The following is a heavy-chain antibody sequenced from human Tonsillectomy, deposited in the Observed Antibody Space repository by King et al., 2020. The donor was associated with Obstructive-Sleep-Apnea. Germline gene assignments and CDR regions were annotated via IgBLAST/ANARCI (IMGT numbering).Heavy chain of an antibody. CDR3: ARDSRVAAARTGYGMDV. CDR2: IYHSGST. Sequence: QVQLQESGPGLVKPSGTLSLTCAVSGGSISSSNWWIWVRQPPGKGLEWIGEIYHSGSTKYNPSLKSRVTISVDKSKNQFSLKLSSVTAADTAGCYCARDSRVAAARTGYGMDVWGQGTPVTVSS. CDR1: GGSISSSNW. V-gene: IGHV4-4*02. J-gene: IGHJ6*02. D-gene: IGHD6-13*01.